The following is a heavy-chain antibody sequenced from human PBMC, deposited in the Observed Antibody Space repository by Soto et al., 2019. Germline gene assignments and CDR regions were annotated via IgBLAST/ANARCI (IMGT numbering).Heavy chain of an antibody. V-gene: IGHV4-4*02. CDR1: SGSISSSNW. CDR3: AREKVVAATFWAFDI. CDR2: IYHSGST. D-gene: IGHD2-15*01. J-gene: IGHJ3*02. Sequence: SETLSLTCAVSSGSISSSNWWSWVRQPPGKGLEWIGEIYHSGSTNYNPSLKSRVTISVDKSKNQFSLKLSSVTAADTAVYYCAREKVVAATFWAFDIWGQGTMVTVSS.